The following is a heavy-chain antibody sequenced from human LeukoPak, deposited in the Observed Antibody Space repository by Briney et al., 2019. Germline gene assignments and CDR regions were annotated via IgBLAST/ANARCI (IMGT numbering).Heavy chain of an antibody. D-gene: IGHD6-19*01. Sequence: SVKVSCKASGGTFSSYAISWVRQAPGQGLEWMGGIIPIFGTANYAQKFQGRVTITADESTSTAYMELSSLRSEDTAVYYCAYSSGWYSLRFDPWGQGTLVTVSS. CDR3: AYSSGWYSLRFDP. V-gene: IGHV1-69*13. CDR2: IIPIFGTA. CDR1: GGTFSSYA. J-gene: IGHJ5*02.